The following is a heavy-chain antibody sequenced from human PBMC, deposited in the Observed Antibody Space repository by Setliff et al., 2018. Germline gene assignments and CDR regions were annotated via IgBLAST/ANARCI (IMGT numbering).Heavy chain of an antibody. V-gene: IGHV1-69*05. D-gene: IGHD2-15*01. CDR1: GGTFSSYA. CDR3: ARGPRNVVVVAATPSYFDY. J-gene: IGHJ4*02. CDR2: IIPIFGTA. Sequence: EASVKVSCKASGGTFSSYAISWVRQAPGQGLEWMGGIIPIFGTANYAQKFQGRVTITTDESTSTAYMELSSLRSEDTAVYYCARGPRNVVVVAATPSYFDYWGQGTLVTVSS.